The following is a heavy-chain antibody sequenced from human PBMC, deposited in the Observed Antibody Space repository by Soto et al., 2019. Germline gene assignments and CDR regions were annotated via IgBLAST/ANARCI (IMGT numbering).Heavy chain of an antibody. CDR3: ARDPEGYGDYDYYGMDV. D-gene: IGHD4-17*01. V-gene: IGHV1-69*08. CDR1: GGTFSSYT. J-gene: IGHJ6*02. CDR2: IIPILGIA. Sequence: QVQLVQSGAEVKKPGSSVKVSCKASGGTFSSYTISWVRQAPGQGLEWMGRIIPILGIANYAQKFQGRVTITADKSTSTAYMELSSLRSEDTAVCYCARDPEGYGDYDYYGMDVWGQGTTVTVSS.